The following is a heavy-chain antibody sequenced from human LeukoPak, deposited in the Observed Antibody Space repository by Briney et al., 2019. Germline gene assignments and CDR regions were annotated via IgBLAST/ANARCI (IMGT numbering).Heavy chain of an antibody. CDR3: ASTDGDGYNPSHFDY. J-gene: IGHJ4*02. V-gene: IGHV1-69*13. CDR2: IIPIFGTA. Sequence: ASVKVSCKASGYTFTSYGISWVRQAPGQGLEWMGGIIPIFGTANYAQKFQDRVTITADESTSTAYMELSSLRSEDTAVYYCASTDGDGYNPSHFDYWGQGTLVTVSS. D-gene: IGHD5-24*01. CDR1: GYTFTSYG.